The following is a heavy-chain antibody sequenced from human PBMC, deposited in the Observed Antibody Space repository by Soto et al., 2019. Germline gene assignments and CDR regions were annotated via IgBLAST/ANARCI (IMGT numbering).Heavy chain of an antibody. CDR3: ASPDIVATINDAFDI. CDR1: GGTFSSYA. J-gene: IGHJ3*02. V-gene: IGHV1-69*13. CDR2: IIPIFGTA. Sequence: SVKVSCKASGGTFSSYAISWVRQAPGQGLEWMGGIIPIFGTANYAQKFQGRVTITADESTSTAYMELSSLRSEDTAVYYCASPDIVATINDAFDIWGQGTMVTVSS. D-gene: IGHD5-12*01.